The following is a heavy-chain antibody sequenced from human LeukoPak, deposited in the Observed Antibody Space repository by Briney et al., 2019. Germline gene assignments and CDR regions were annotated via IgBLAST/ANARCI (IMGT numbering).Heavy chain of an antibody. CDR2: IYYSGST. Sequence: SETLSLTCTVSGGSISSSSYYWVWIRQPPGKGLEWIGSIYYSGSTYYNPSLKSRVTISVDTSKNQFTLKLSSVTAADTAVYYCAKTYYYDSSGYYNYFDYWGQGTLVTVSS. CDR1: GGSISSSSYY. V-gene: IGHV4-39*06. CDR3: AKTYYYDSSGYYNYFDY. D-gene: IGHD3-22*01. J-gene: IGHJ4*02.